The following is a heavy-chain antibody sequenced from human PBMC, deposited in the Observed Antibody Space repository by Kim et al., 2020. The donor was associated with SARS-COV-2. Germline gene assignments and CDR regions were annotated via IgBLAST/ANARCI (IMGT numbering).Heavy chain of an antibody. V-gene: IGHV1-3*01. Sequence: ASVKVSCKASGYTFTSYAMHWVRQAPGQRLEWMGWINAGNGNTKYSQKFQGRVTITRDTSASTAYMELSSLRSEDTAVYYCARDREQWLVRGGYYYYYGMDVWGQGTTVTVSS. J-gene: IGHJ6*02. CDR2: INAGNGNT. CDR3: ARDREQWLVRGGYYYYYGMDV. CDR1: GYTFTSYA. D-gene: IGHD6-19*01.